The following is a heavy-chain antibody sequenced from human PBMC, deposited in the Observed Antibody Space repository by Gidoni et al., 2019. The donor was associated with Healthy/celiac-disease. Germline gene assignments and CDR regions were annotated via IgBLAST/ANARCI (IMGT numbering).Heavy chain of an antibody. D-gene: IGHD2-15*01. CDR1: GSTFTSYA. Sequence: QVQLVQSGAEVKKPGASVKVSCKASGSTFTSYAMHWVRQAPGQRLEWMGWINAGNGNTKYSQKFQGRVTITRDTSASTAYMELSSLRSEDTAVYYCARDLCSGGSCDYYYYMDVWGKGTTVTVSS. CDR3: ARDLCSGGSCDYYYYMDV. V-gene: IGHV1-3*01. CDR2: INAGNGNT. J-gene: IGHJ6*03.